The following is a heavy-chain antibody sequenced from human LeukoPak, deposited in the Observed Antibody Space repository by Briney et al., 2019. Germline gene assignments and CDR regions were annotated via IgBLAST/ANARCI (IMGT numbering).Heavy chain of an antibody. CDR2: INQDGSEK. Sequence: GGSLRLSCAVSGFTFSDYWMTWVRQAPGRGLEWVANINQDGSEKYYVDSVEGRFTISRDSVKNSLYLQMTSVRADDTAMYYCVRDDYDFWSGYQRYFEFWGQGTLVTVSS. CDR1: GFTFSDYW. CDR3: VRDDYDFWSGYQRYFEF. D-gene: IGHD3-3*01. J-gene: IGHJ4*02. V-gene: IGHV3-7*01.